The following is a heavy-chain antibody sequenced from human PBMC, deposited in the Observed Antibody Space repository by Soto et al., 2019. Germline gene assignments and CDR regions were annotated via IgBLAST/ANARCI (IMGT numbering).Heavy chain of an antibody. J-gene: IGHJ4*01. D-gene: IGHD3-22*01. CDR3: ARVVQSASSGYLFNY. CDR1: GGSFSGYY. V-gene: IGHV4-34*01. Sequence: PSETLSLTCAVYGGSFSGYYWSWIRQPPGKGLEWIGEINHSGSTNYNPSLKSRVTISVDTSKNQFSLKLSSVTAADTAVYYCARVVQSASSGYLFNYWRHGTLVSVSS. CDR2: INHSGST.